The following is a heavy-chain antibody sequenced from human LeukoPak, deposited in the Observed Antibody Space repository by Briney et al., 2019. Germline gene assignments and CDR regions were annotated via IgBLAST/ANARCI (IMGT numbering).Heavy chain of an antibody. CDR1: GGSISSYY. D-gene: IGHD6-19*01. J-gene: IGHJ4*02. Sequence: SETLSLTCAVSGGSISSYYWSWIRQPPGKGLEWIGYIYYSGSTNYNPSLKSRVSISVDTSKNQFSLKLSSVTAADTAVYYCARRGAVAGTLDYWGQGTLVTVSS. CDR2: IYYSGST. V-gene: IGHV4-59*01. CDR3: ARRGAVAGTLDY.